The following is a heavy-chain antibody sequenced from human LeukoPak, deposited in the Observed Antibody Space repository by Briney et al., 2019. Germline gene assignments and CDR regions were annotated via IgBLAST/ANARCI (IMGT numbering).Heavy chain of an antibody. V-gene: IGHV3-30*02. Sequence: GGSLRLSCAASGFTFSSYGMHWVRQAPGKGLEWVAFIRYDGSNKYYADSVKGRFTISRDNAKNSLYLQMNSLRAEDTAVYYCARDNYYGSGSYIAYWGQGTLVTVSS. CDR1: GFTFSSYG. D-gene: IGHD3-10*01. J-gene: IGHJ4*02. CDR2: IRYDGSNK. CDR3: ARDNYYGSGSYIAY.